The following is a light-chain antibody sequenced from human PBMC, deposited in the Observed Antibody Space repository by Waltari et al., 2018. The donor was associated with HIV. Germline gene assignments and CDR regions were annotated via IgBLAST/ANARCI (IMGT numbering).Light chain of an antibody. Sequence: QSALTQPASVSGSPGQSITISCTGTISDVGGYDFVSWYQLHPGNVPKLIMYQVRDRPSGVSDRFSGSKSGNTASLTISGLPAEDEADYYCSSFTSSSSPVQFGGGTKLTVL. CDR2: QVR. CDR1: ISDVGGYDF. CDR3: SSFTSSSSPVQ. V-gene: IGLV2-14*01. J-gene: IGLJ2*01.